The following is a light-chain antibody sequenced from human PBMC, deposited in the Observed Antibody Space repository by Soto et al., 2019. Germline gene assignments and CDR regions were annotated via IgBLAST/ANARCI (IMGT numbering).Light chain of an antibody. V-gene: IGKV1-27*01. CDR3: QRYNSALWT. CDR1: QGISNF. Sequence: DIQMTQSPSSLSASVGDRVTITCRASQGISNFLAWYQQKPGKVPKILIYAASTLLSGVPSRFSGSGSGTDFTLTISSLQPEDVATYYCQRYNSALWTFGQGTKVEIK. CDR2: AAS. J-gene: IGKJ1*01.